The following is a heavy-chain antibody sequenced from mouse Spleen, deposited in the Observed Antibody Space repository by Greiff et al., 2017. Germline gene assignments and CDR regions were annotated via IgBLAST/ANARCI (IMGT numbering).Heavy chain of an antibody. CDR2: IYPGDGDT. J-gene: IGHJ3*01. V-gene: IGHV1-87*01. CDR1: GYTFTSYW. Sequence: QVQLKESGAELARPGASVKLSCKASGYTFTSYWMQWVKQRPGQGLEWIGAIYPGDGDTRYTQKFKGKATLTADKSSSTAYMQLSSLASEDSAVYYCARGYDGYYVWFAYWGQGTLVTVSA. D-gene: IGHD2-3*01. CDR3: ARGYDGYYVWFAY.